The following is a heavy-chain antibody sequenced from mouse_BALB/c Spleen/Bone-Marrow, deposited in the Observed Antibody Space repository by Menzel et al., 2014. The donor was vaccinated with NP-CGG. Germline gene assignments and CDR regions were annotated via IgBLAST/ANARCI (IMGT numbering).Heavy chain of an antibody. Sequence: VHLVESGPGLVQPSQSLSITCTVSGFSLTSYGVHWVRQSPGKGLEWLGVIWSGGSTDYNAPFISRLNISKDNSKSQVFFKMNSLQANDTAIYYCARNPIRRNAMDYWGQGTSVTVSS. J-gene: IGHJ4*01. V-gene: IGHV2-2*02. CDR1: GFSLTSYG. CDR2: IWSGGST. D-gene: IGHD2-12*01. CDR3: ARNPIRRNAMDY.